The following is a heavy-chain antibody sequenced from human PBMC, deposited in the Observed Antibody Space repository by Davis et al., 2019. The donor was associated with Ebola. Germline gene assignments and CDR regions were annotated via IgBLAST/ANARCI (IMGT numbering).Heavy chain of an antibody. CDR2: IFTSGHT. Sequence: LRLSCNVSGASINSGFFSWSWVRQPAGKGLEWIGHIFTSGHTKYNPSLESRVTISLDTSKNQFSLRLNSVTAADTATYFCTRDRHDSRAYGFWGQGQMVTVSS. V-gene: IGHV4-61*09. D-gene: IGHD3-16*01. CDR3: TRDRHDSRAYGF. J-gene: IGHJ4*02. CDR1: GASINSGFFS.